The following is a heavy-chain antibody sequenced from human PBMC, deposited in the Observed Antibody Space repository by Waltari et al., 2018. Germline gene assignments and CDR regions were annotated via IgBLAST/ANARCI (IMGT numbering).Heavy chain of an antibody. D-gene: IGHD2-21*01. V-gene: IGHV3-30*02. CDR1: GFTFSSYG. CDR2: IRYDGSNK. J-gene: IGHJ4*02. Sequence: QVQLVESGGGVVQPGGSLRLSCAASGFTFSSYGMHWVRQAPGKGLEWVAFIRYDGSNKYYADSVKGRFTISRDNSKNTLYLQMNSLRAEDTAVYYCATAGAYSPQGGRYYYDSWGQGTVVSVS. CDR3: ATAGAYSPQGGRYYYDS.